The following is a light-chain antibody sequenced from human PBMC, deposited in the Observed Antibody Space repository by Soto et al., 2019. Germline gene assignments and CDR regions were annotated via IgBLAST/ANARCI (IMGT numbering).Light chain of an antibody. V-gene: IGKV3-11*01. CDR1: QSLTSS. Sequence: EIVLTQSPATLSLSPGEGATLSCRASQSLTSSLDWYQQKPGQAPRLLIYDASTRATGIPARFSGSGSGTDFTLTISSLEPEDFAVYYCQQRSNWPYTFGQGTKVEIK. J-gene: IGKJ2*01. CDR3: QQRSNWPYT. CDR2: DAS.